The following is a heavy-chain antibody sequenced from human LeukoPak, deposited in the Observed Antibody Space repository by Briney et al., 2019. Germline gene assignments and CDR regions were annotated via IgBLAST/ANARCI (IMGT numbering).Heavy chain of an antibody. V-gene: IGHV5-51*01. CDR3: ARRSVTAMPWDAFDI. D-gene: IGHD2-21*02. Sequence: GESLKISCKGSGFSFTSYWTGWVRQMPGKGLEWMGIIYPGDSDTRYSPSFQGQVTISADKSISTAYLQWSSLKASDTAMYYCARRSVTAMPWDAFDIWGQGTMVTVSS. CDR1: GFSFTSYW. CDR2: IYPGDSDT. J-gene: IGHJ3*02.